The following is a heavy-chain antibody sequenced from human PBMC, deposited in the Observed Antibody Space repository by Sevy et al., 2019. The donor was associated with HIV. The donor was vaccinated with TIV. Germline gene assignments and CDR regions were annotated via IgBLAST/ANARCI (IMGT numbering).Heavy chain of an antibody. D-gene: IGHD3-10*01. Sequence: EGSLRLSCAASGFTFSNAWMSWVHQAPGKGLEWVGRIKSKTDGGTTDYAAPVKGRFTISRDDSKNTLYLQMNSLKTADTAIYYCTTDSINRGLSALLDYWGQGTLVTVSS. V-gene: IGHV3-15*01. CDR2: IKSKTDGGTT. J-gene: IGHJ4*02. CDR1: GFTFSNAW. CDR3: TTDSINRGLSALLDY.